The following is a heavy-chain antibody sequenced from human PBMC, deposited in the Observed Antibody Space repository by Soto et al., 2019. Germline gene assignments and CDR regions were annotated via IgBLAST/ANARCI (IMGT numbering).Heavy chain of an antibody. Sequence: GGSLRLSCAASGFTFSSYGMHWVRQAPGKGLEWVAVIWYDGSNKYYADSVKGRFTISRDNSKNTLYLQMNSLRAEDTAVYYCTGTVNYYYGMDVWGQGTTVTVSS. V-gene: IGHV3-33*01. CDR1: GFTFSSYG. D-gene: IGHD6-13*01. CDR3: TGTVNYYYGMDV. J-gene: IGHJ6*02. CDR2: IWYDGSNK.